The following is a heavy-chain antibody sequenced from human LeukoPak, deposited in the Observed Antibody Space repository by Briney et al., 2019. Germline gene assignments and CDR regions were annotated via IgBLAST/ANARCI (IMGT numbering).Heavy chain of an antibody. V-gene: IGHV4-31*03. Sequence: PSETLSLTCTVSGGSISSGGYYWSWIRQHPGKGLEWIGYIYYSGSTYYNPSLKSRVTISVDTSKNQFSLKRSSVTAADTAVYYCARGGPRFGGLFSNWFDPWGQGTLVTVSS. D-gene: IGHD3-16*01. J-gene: IGHJ5*02. CDR1: GGSISSGGYY. CDR2: IYYSGST. CDR3: ARGGPRFGGLFSNWFDP.